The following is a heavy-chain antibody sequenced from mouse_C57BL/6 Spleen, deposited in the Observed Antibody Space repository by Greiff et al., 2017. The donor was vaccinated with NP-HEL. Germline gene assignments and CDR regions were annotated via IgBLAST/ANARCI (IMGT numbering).Heavy chain of an antibody. CDR1: GYSITSGYY. CDR2: ISYDGSN. Sequence: ESGPGLVKPSQSLSLTCSVTGYSITSGYYWNWIRQFPGNKLEWMGYISYDGSNNYNPSLKNRISITRDTSKNQFFLKLNAVTTEDTATYYCAREGTAQVYFDYWGQGTTLTVSS. D-gene: IGHD3-2*02. V-gene: IGHV3-6*01. J-gene: IGHJ2*01. CDR3: AREGTAQVYFDY.